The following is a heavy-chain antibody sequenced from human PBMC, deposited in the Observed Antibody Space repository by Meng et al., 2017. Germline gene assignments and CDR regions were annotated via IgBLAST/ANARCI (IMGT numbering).Heavy chain of an antibody. CDR1: GGSFSGYY. J-gene: IGHJ4*02. CDR2: INHSGST. V-gene: IGHV4-34*01. Sequence: QVQLQQWGAGLLKPSETLSRTCAVYGGSFSGYYWSWIRQPPGKGLEWIGEINHSGSTNYNPSLKSRVTISVDTSKNQFSLKLSSVTAADTAVYYCDRSSSRRPHDYWGQGTLVTVSS. CDR3: DRSSSRRPHDY. D-gene: IGHD6-13*01.